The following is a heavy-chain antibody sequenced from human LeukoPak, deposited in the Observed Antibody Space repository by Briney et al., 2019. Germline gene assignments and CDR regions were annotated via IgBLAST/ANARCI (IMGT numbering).Heavy chain of an antibody. CDR3: AKDPRVPAAPSGYYMDV. CDR1: GFTFNNYA. J-gene: IGHJ6*03. Sequence: GGSLRLSCAVSGFTFNNYAMSWVRQAPGKGLEWVSAISGSGGSTYYADSVKGRFTISRDNSKNTLYLHMNSLRAEDTAVYYCAKDPRVPAAPSGYYMDVWGKGTTVTVSS. CDR2: ISGSGGST. D-gene: IGHD2-2*01. V-gene: IGHV3-23*01.